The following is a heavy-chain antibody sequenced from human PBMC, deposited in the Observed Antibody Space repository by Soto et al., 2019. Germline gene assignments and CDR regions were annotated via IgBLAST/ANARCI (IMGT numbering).Heavy chain of an antibody. Sequence: QVQLQESGPGLVKPSETLSLTCTVSGGSISSYYWSWIRQPPGKGLEWIGYIYYSGSTNYNPSLKSRVTISVDTSKNQFSLKLSSVTAADTAVYYCARRGGGYGDHFGDFDYWGQGTLVTVSS. CDR1: GGSISSYY. CDR2: IYYSGST. D-gene: IGHD4-17*01. J-gene: IGHJ4*02. CDR3: ARRGGGYGDHFGDFDY. V-gene: IGHV4-59*01.